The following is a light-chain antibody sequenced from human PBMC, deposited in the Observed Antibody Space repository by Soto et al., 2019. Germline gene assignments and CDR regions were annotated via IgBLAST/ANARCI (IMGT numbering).Light chain of an antibody. CDR3: SSYAGNRHFYV. Sequence: QSALTQPPSASGSPGQSVAISCTGTSSDVGGYNFASWYQQHPGKAPRLVIYEVTKRPSGIPDRFSGSKSGNTASLTVSGLQAEDEADYYCSSYAGNRHFYVFGTGTKVTVL. J-gene: IGLJ1*01. V-gene: IGLV2-8*01. CDR1: SSDVGGYNF. CDR2: EVT.